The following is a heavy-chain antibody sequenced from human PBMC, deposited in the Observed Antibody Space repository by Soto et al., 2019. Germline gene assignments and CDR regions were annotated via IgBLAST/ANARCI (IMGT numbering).Heavy chain of an antibody. D-gene: IGHD3-3*02. V-gene: IGHV3-33*01. CDR3: ARDRHFRGGPDDI. CDR2: IWHDGTFT. Sequence: QVQLVESGGGVVQSGRSPRLSCAASGFTFSSFGMHWVRQAPGKGLEWVALIWHDGTFTHYADSVKGRFTISRDNSKNMLYMQMNSLIADDMAVYYCARDRHFRGGPDDIWGQGTMVTVSS. CDR1: GFTFSSFG. J-gene: IGHJ3*02.